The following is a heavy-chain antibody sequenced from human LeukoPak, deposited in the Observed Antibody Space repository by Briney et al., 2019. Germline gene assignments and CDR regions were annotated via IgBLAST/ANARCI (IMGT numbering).Heavy chain of an antibody. V-gene: IGHV3-74*01. D-gene: IGHD6-19*01. CDR1: GFTFSSYW. Sequence: GGSLRLSCAASGFTFSSYWMHWVRQAPGKGLVWVSRINPDGGSTTYADSVKGRFTMSRDNAANMLYLQMNSLRADDTAVYYCVRGIAGAANDHWGQGTLVTVSS. CDR2: INPDGGST. CDR3: VRGIAGAANDH. J-gene: IGHJ4*02.